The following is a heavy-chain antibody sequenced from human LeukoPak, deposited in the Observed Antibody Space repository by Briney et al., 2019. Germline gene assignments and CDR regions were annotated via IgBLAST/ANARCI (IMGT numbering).Heavy chain of an antibody. J-gene: IGHJ5*02. Sequence: PGGSLRLSCAASGFTFSSFGMHWVRQAPGKGLEWLAVISYDGNHKNYADSVKGRFTISRDKSKNTLYLQMNSLRVEDTAVFYCARDHDYYGSGTSYRLWFDPWGQGTLVTVSS. CDR2: ISYDGNHK. CDR1: GFTFSSFG. D-gene: IGHD3-10*01. V-gene: IGHV3-30*03. CDR3: ARDHDYYGSGTSYRLWFDP.